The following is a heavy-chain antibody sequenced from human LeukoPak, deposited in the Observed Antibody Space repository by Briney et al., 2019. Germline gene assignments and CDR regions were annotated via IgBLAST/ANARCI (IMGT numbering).Heavy chain of an antibody. Sequence: SETLSLTCNVFGGSISSSNYFWGWIRQSPEKGLEWIGSINYNGRTYHQSSLKSRAIISIDTSKNQFSLKLGSVTAADTALYYCARLASCSSSCYFDYWGQGSLVTVSS. D-gene: IGHD2-21*01. V-gene: IGHV4-39*01. CDR2: INYNGRT. CDR1: GGSISSSNYF. J-gene: IGHJ4*02. CDR3: ARLASCSSSCYFDY.